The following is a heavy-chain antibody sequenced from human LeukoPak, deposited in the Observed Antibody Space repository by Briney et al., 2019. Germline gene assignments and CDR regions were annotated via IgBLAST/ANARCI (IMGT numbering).Heavy chain of an antibody. J-gene: IGHJ4*02. D-gene: IGHD5-24*01. CDR1: GGTFSSYA. CDR3: ARVRDGYNSYYFDY. V-gene: IGHV1-69*05. Sequence: SVKVSCKASGGTFSSYAISWVRQAPGQGLEWMGRIIPIFGTANYAQRFQGRVTITTDESTSTAYMELSSLRSQDTAVYYCARVRDGYNSYYFDYWGQGTLVTVSS. CDR2: IIPIFGTA.